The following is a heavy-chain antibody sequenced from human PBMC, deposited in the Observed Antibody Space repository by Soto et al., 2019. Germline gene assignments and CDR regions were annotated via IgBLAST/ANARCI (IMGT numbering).Heavy chain of an antibody. Sequence: XESLKVYCKWIENRFSTYLIGWVLQMPGKGLEWMGTIFPDDSETRYSPTFQGQVTISADKSISTAYLQWRSLKASDSAIYYCARFKYSVSHYLDFWGQGTRVT. CDR1: ENRFSTYL. D-gene: IGHD5-18*01. V-gene: IGHV5-51*01. CDR2: IFPDDSET. J-gene: IGHJ4*02. CDR3: ARFKYSVSHYLDF.